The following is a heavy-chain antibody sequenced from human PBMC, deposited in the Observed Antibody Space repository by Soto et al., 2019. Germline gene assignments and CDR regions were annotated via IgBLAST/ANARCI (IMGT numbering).Heavy chain of an antibody. J-gene: IGHJ4*01. CDR3: ASRVPRRSYLGVFDY. CDR2: ISNSGSS. Sequence: QVQLQESGPGLVEPSQTLSLTCTVSAVSISNDGYFWTWIRQRPGKGPEWIGYISNSGSSFSNPALRSRLAFSIDTSKNLFSLKLTSMTAADTAIYYCASRVPRRSYLGVFDYWGQGTLVTVSS. D-gene: IGHD1-26*01. V-gene: IGHV4-31*03. CDR1: AVSISNDGYF.